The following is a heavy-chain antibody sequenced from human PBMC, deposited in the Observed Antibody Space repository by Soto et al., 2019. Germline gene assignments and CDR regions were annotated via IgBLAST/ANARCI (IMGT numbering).Heavy chain of an antibody. V-gene: IGHV3-33*01. Sequence: GGSLRLSCAASGFTFSSYGMHWVRQAPGKGLEWVAVIWYDGSNKYYADSVKGRFTISRDNSKNTLYLQMNSLRAEDTAVYYCARDILPWLVRPNWFDPWGQGTLVTVSS. CDR3: ARDILPWLVRPNWFDP. J-gene: IGHJ5*02. CDR2: IWYDGSNK. D-gene: IGHD6-19*01. CDR1: GFTFSSYG.